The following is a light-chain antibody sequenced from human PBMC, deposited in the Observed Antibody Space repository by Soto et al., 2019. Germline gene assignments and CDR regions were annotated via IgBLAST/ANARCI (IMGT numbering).Light chain of an antibody. V-gene: IGLV2-14*01. CDR1: SSDVGGYNY. CDR2: DVS. CDR3: SSYTSSSTRV. Sequence: QLVLTQPASVSGSPGQSITISCTGTSSDVGGYNYVSWYQQHPGKAPKLMIYDVSNRPSGVSNRFSGSKSGNTASLTISGLQAEDEADYYCSSYTSSSTRVFGGGPKLTVL. J-gene: IGLJ2*01.